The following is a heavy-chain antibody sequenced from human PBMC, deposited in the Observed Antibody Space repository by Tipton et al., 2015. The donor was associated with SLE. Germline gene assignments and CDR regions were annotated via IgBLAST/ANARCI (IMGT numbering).Heavy chain of an antibody. V-gene: IGHV3-30*18. CDR2: ISYDGSNK. CDR1: GFTFSSYG. J-gene: IGHJ1*01. Sequence: SLRLSCAASGFTFSSYGMHWVRQAPGKGLEWVAVISYDGSNKYYTDSVKGRFTISRDNSKNTLYLQMNSLRAEDTAVYYCAKDGDYGDYQHFQHWGQGTLVTVSS. D-gene: IGHD4-17*01. CDR3: AKDGDYGDYQHFQH.